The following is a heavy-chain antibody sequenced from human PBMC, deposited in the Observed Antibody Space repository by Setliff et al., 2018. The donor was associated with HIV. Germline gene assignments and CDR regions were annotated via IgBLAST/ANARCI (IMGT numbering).Heavy chain of an antibody. CDR2: IYKSGTT. CDR1: GGSVNSYH. Sequence: PSETLSLTCSVSGGSVNSYHWSWIRQPPGKGLEWIGYIYKSGTTNYSPSLKSRVTISAGPSKSQFSLKLTSVTAADTAVYYCGRLSETAMASFDSWGQGILVTVSS. V-gene: IGHV4-59*08. D-gene: IGHD2-21*02. J-gene: IGHJ4*02. CDR3: GRLSETAMASFDS.